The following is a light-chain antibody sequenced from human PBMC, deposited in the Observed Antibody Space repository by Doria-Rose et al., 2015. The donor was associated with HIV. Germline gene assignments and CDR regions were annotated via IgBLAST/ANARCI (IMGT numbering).Light chain of an antibody. J-gene: IGKJ1*01. V-gene: IGKV4-1*01. CDR1: QSVLTRSNHKNY. CDR2: WAS. Sequence: DIRTTQSPDSLAVSLGERATINCKSSQSVLTRSNHKNYLAWHQQKAGQPPNLLIYWASTRESGVPDRFSGSGSGTDFTLTISSLQAEDVAVYYCQQHFTTPRTFGQGTKVEI. CDR3: QQHFTTPRT.